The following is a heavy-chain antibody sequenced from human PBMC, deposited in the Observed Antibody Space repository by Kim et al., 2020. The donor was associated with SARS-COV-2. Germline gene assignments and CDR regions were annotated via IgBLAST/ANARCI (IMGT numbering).Heavy chain of an antibody. V-gene: IGHV3-7*03. D-gene: IGHD6-19*01. Sequence: DSVKGRFTISRDNAMNSLHLQMNSLRVEDTAVYYCARGSQYASGWYQLDYWGQGILVTVSS. CDR3: ARGSQYASGWYQLDY. J-gene: IGHJ4*02.